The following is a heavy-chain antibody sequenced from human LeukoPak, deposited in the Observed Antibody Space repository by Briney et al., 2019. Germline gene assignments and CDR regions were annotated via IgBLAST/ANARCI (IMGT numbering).Heavy chain of an antibody. Sequence: SETLSLTCAVYGGSFSGYYWSWIRQPPGKGLEWIGEINHSGSTNYNPSPKSRVTISVDTSKNQFSLKLSSVTAADTAVYYCAGGGDYGDLRYFDYWGQGTLVTVSS. V-gene: IGHV4-34*01. CDR1: GGSFSGYY. CDR2: INHSGST. J-gene: IGHJ4*02. CDR3: AGGGDYGDLRYFDY. D-gene: IGHD4-17*01.